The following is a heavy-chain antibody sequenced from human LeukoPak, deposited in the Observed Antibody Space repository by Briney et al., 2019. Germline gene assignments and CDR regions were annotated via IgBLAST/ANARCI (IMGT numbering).Heavy chain of an antibody. CDR2: IKQDGSEK. CDR3: ARADYGYYYYGMDV. Sequence: GGSLRLSCAASGFTFSSYWMSWVRQAPGKGLEWVANIKQDGSEKYYVDSVKGRFTISRDNAKNSLYLQMNSLRAEVTAVYYCARADYGYYYYGMDVWGQGTTVTVSS. D-gene: IGHD4-17*01. CDR1: GFTFSSYW. V-gene: IGHV3-7*04. J-gene: IGHJ6*02.